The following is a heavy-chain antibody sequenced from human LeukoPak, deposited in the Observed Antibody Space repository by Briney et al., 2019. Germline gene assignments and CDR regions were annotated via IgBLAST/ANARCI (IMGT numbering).Heavy chain of an antibody. J-gene: IGHJ4*02. D-gene: IGHD2-15*01. CDR2: IKQDGSEK. CDR3: AKQLGYCSDGNCYFPY. CDR1: GFTFGDTW. Sequence: GGSLRLSCAASGFTFGDTWMNWVRQAPGQGPEWVANIKQDGSEKFYVASVKGRFTISRDNAKNSLYLQMNSLRAEDTAVYYCAKQLGYCSDGNCYFPYWGQGTLVTVSS. V-gene: IGHV3-7*03.